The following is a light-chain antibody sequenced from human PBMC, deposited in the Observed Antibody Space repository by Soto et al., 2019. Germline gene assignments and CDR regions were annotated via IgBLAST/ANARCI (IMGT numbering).Light chain of an antibody. J-gene: IGKJ1*01. V-gene: IGKV1-5*01. CDR3: HQYNYYRPT. Sequence: DIQVTQSPSTLSASVGDRVTITCRASQPISTWLAWYQEKPGKAPKLLIYDASSLEGGVPSRFSGSGSGTEFTLTLSSLQPDDFATYYCHQYNYYRPTFGQGTKVEIK. CDR1: QPISTW. CDR2: DAS.